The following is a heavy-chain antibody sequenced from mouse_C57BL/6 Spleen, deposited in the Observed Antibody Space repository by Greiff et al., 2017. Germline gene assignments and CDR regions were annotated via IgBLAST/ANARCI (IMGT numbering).Heavy chain of an antibody. V-gene: IGHV5-9*01. CDR1: GFTFSSYT. D-gene: IGHD2-3*01. Sequence: EVKLMESGGGLVKPGGSLKLSCAASGFTFSSYTMSWVRQTPEKRLEWVASISGGGGNTYYPDSVKGRFTISRDNAKNTLYLQMSSLRSEDTALYYCARLRDGYFAYWGQGTLVTVSA. CDR3: ARLRDGYFAY. CDR2: ISGGGGNT. J-gene: IGHJ3*01.